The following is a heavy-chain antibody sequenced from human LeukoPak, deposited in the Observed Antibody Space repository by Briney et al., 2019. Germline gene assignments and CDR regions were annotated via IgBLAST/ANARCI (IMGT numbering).Heavy chain of an antibody. J-gene: IGHJ4*02. CDR2: IYSGGST. CDR3: AREGSSSWYFDY. Sequence: GGSLRLSCAASGFTVSSNCMSWVRQAPGKGLEWVSIIYSGGSTYYADSVKGRFTISRDNSKKTLYLQMNSLRAEDTAVYYCAREGSSSWYFDYWGQGTLVTVSS. CDR1: GFTVSSNC. V-gene: IGHV3-66*02. D-gene: IGHD6-13*01.